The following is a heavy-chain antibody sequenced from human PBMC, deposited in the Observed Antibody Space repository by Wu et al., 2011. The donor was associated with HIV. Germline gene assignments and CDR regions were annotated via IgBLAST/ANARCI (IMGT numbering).Heavy chain of an antibody. D-gene: IGHD3-3*01. V-gene: IGHV1-18*01. CDR3: ARGSDEFAEWVLSSYFDY. Sequence: GYTFTSYGISWVRQAPGQGLEWMGWISAYNGDINYAQKLQGRVTMTTDTATSTAYMELRSLRSDDTAVYYCARGSDEFAEWVLSSYFDYWGQGTLVTVSS. J-gene: IGHJ4*02. CDR1: GYTFTSYG. CDR2: ISAYNGDI.